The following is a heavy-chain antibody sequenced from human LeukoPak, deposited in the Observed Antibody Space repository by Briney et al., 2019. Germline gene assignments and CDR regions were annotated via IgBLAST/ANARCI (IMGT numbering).Heavy chain of an antibody. Sequence: PSQTLSLTCTVSGGSISSGGYYWSWIRQPAGKGLEWIGRIYTSGSTNYNPSLKSRVTISVDTSKNQFSLRLTSVTAADTAVYYCARDQKDIVVVPAAIASKYFYYYMDVWGKGTTVTVSS. J-gene: IGHJ6*03. CDR2: IYTSGST. CDR3: ARDQKDIVVVPAAIASKYFYYYMDV. CDR1: GGSISSGGYY. V-gene: IGHV4-61*02. D-gene: IGHD2-2*01.